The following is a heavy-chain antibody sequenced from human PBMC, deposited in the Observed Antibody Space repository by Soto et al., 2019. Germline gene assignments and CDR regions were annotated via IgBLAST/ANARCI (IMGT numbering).Heavy chain of an antibody. CDR1: GLTISGQKY. Sequence: DVQLVESGGGLIQPGESLRLSCAAFGLTISGQKYVAWVRQAPGKGLEWVSALYDVDGSFYADSVTGRFTTSRDSSKTTVYLPMNDLTPDDTAVYYCATWHELEHAFDVWGQGTTVTISS. V-gene: IGHV3-53*01. J-gene: IGHJ3*01. D-gene: IGHD1-1*01. CDR3: ATWHELEHAFDV. CDR2: LYDVDGS.